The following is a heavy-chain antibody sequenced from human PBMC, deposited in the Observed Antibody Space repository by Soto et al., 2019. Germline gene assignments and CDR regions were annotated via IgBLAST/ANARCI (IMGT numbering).Heavy chain of an antibody. Sequence: SVKVSCKASGGTFSSYAISWVRQAPGQGLEWMGGIIPIFGTANYAQKFQGRVTITADESTSTAYMELSSLRSEDTAVYYCARAPYIYSSSSYYFDYWGQGTLVTVSS. CDR1: GGTFSSYA. D-gene: IGHD6-6*01. CDR2: IIPIFGTA. CDR3: ARAPYIYSSSSYYFDY. J-gene: IGHJ4*02. V-gene: IGHV1-69*13.